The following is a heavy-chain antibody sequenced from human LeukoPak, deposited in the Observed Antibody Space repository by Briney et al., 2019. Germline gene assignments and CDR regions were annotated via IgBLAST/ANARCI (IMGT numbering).Heavy chain of an antibody. Sequence: SETLSLTCTVSGGSISSSGYYWGWIRQPPGKGLEWIGTIYYNGNTYYNPSLKSRVTISEDTSRNQFSLKLSSVTAADTAIYYCARLPSGYTSSLGVFDYWGQGTLVTASS. J-gene: IGHJ4*02. D-gene: IGHD6-13*01. CDR3: ARLPSGYTSSLGVFDY. CDR2: IYYNGNT. CDR1: GGSISSSGYY. V-gene: IGHV4-39*01.